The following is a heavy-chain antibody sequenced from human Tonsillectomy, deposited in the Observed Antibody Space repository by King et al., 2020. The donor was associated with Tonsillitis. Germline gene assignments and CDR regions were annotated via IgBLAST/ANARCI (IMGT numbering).Heavy chain of an antibody. Sequence: QLVQSGGGVVPPGRSLILSCAASGFTFSSSVMHWVRQAPGTGLELVALISYYGSNKYYPDSVKGRFIISRDNSKNTLYLQMNSLRAEDTAVYYCARGGFDYWGQGTLVTVSS. D-gene: IGHD3-16*01. CDR1: GFTFSSSV. J-gene: IGHJ4*02. CDR2: ISYYGSNK. V-gene: IGHV3-30*03. CDR3: ARGGFDY.